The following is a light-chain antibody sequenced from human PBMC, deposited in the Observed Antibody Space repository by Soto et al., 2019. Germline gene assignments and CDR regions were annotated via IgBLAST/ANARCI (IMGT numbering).Light chain of an antibody. CDR1: SSDVGAYNF. Sequence: QSALTQPASVSGSPGQSITISCTGPSSDVGAYNFVSWYQQHPGKVPKLMIFDVSSRPSGVSDRFSGSKSGNTASLTISGLQAEDEGDYYCSSYTISSTHVFGMGTQLTVL. CDR3: SSYTISSTHV. J-gene: IGLJ1*01. CDR2: DVS. V-gene: IGLV2-14*03.